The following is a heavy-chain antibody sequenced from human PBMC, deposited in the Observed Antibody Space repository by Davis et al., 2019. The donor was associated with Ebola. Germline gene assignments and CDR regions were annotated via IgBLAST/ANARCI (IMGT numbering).Heavy chain of an antibody. CDR1: GGSISSGGYY. D-gene: IGHD4-11*01. V-gene: IGHV4-61*08. CDR2: IYYSGST. Sequence: MPSETLSLTCTVSGGSISSGGYYWSWIRQPPGKGLEWIGYIYYSGSTYYNPSLKSRVTISVDRSKNQFSLKLSSVTAADTAVYYCARGMTTVTTRWFDPWGQGTLVTVSS. CDR3: ARGMTTVTTRWFDP. J-gene: IGHJ5*02.